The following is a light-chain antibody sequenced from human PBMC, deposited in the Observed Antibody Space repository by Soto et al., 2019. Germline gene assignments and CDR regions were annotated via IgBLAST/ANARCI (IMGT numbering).Light chain of an antibody. V-gene: IGLV2-14*01. CDR3: TSYTKSDTLPV. J-gene: IGLJ1*01. CDR1: SGDFGDYNY. CDR2: GVT. Sequence: QSALAQPASVSGSPGQSITISCTGTSGDFGDYNYVSWYQQHPGKAPQLLIYGVTNRPSGVSNRFSGSKSGDTASLTISGLQADDESNYYCTSYTKSDTLPVFGPGTIVTVL.